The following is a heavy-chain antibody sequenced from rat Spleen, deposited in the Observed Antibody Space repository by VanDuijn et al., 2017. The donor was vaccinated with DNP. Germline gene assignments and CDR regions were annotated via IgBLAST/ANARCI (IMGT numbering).Heavy chain of an antibody. J-gene: IGHJ2*01. D-gene: IGHD1-12*02. CDR1: GFTLSDYY. CDR3: VRPHYYYGSYPHY. V-gene: IGHV5-22*01. Sequence: EVQLVESGGGLVQPGGSLKLSCAASGFTLSDYYMAWVRQAPAKGLEWVAYISYDGGNTNYGDSVKGRFTISRDNAKSTLYLQMNSLRSEDTATYHCVRPHYYYGSYPHYWGQGVMVTVSS. CDR2: ISYDGGNT.